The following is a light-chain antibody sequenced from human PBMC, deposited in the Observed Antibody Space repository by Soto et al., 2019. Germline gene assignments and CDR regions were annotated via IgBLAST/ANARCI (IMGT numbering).Light chain of an antibody. CDR2: DAS. J-gene: IGKJ2*01. CDR1: QSVSSY. CDR3: QQRSIWPT. Sequence: EIVLTQSPATLSLSPGERATLSCRASQSVSSYLAWYQQKPGQAPRLLIYDASNRATGIPARFSGSGSGTDFTLTISSLEPEYFAVYYCQQRSIWPTFGQGTKLEIK. V-gene: IGKV3-11*01.